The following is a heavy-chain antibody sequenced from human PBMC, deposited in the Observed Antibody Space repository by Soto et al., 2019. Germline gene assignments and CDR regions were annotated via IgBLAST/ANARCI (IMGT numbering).Heavy chain of an antibody. J-gene: IGHJ4*02. CDR2: ISYDGSNK. Sequence: GSLRLSCAASGFTFSSYAMHWVRQAPGKGLEWVAVISYDGSNKYYADSVKGRFTISRDNSKNTLYLQMNSLRAEDTAVYYCARVPSDFVVVVAAALDYWGQGTLVTVSS. CDR3: ARVPSDFVVVVAAALDY. V-gene: IGHV3-30-3*01. D-gene: IGHD2-15*01. CDR1: GFTFSSYA.